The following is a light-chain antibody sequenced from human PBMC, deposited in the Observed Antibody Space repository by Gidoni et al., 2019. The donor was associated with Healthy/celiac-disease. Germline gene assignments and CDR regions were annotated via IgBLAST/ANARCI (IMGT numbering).Light chain of an antibody. Sequence: EIVLTQSPAPLSLSPGERATLSCRASQSVSSYLAWYQQKPGQAPRLLIYDASNRATGIPARFSGSGSGTDFTLTISSLEPEDFAVYYCQQRSNWPRYTFGQXTKLEIK. CDR3: QQRSNWPRYT. V-gene: IGKV3-11*01. J-gene: IGKJ2*01. CDR1: QSVSSY. CDR2: DAS.